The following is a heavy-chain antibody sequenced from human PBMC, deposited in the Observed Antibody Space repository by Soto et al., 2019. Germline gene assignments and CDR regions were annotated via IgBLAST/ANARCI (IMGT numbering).Heavy chain of an antibody. V-gene: IGHV4-59*08. CDR3: ARQIRNWFDP. Sequence: SETLSLTCTVSGVSIRTYYWSWIRQPPGKGLEWIGDIYSGGSTTYNPSLKSRVTISIDTSKNQFSLRLRSVTAADTAVYYCARQIRNWFDPWGQGTLVTVSS. J-gene: IGHJ5*02. D-gene: IGHD4-17*01. CDR1: GVSIRTYY. CDR2: IYSGGST.